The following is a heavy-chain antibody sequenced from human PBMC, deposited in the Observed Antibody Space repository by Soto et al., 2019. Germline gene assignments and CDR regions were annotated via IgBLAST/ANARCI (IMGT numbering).Heavy chain of an antibody. V-gene: IGHV4-30-4*01. CDR1: GGSIRSGDYY. J-gene: IGHJ4*02. CDR2: IYYSGST. D-gene: IGHD6-13*01. CDR3: ASRHSSPYFDY. Sequence: PSETLSLTCTVSGGSIRSGDYYWSWIRQPPGKGLESIGYIYYSGSTYYNPSLKSRVTISVDTSKNQFSLKLNSVTAADTAVYYCASRHSSPYFDYWGQGTLVTVSS.